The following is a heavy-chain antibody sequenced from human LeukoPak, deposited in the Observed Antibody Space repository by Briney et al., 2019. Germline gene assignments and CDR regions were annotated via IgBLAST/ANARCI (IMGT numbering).Heavy chain of an antibody. D-gene: IGHD3-22*01. V-gene: IGHV5-10-1*01. CDR1: GYSFTSYW. Sequence: GESLKISCKSSGYSFTSYWISWVRQTPGKGLEWMGKIDPSDSYTNYSPSFQGHVTISIDKSISTAYLQWSSLEASDTAMYYCARHSYDVGIYRFSYWGQGTLVTVSS. CDR2: IDPSDSYT. CDR3: ARHSYDVGIYRFSY. J-gene: IGHJ4*02.